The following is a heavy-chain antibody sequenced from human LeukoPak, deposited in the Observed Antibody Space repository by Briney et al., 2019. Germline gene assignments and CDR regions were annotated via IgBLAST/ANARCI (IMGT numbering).Heavy chain of an antibody. V-gene: IGHV1-18*01. CDR2: ISAYNANT. CDR1: GYTFTSYG. D-gene: IGHD2-2*03. CDR3: ARIGTGYCSSTSCLDY. J-gene: IGHJ4*02. Sequence: ASVKVSCKASGYTFTSYGISWVRQAPGQGLEWMGWISAYNANTNYAQKFQGRVTMTRDTSISTAYMELSRLRSDDTAVYYCARIGTGYCSSTSCLDYWGQGTLVTVSS.